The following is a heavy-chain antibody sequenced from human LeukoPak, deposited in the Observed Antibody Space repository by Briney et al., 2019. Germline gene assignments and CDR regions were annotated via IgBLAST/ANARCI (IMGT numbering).Heavy chain of an antibody. J-gene: IGHJ4*02. Sequence: GGSLRLSCAASGFTFSDHYMDWVRQAPGKGLERVGRTGNKANSYTTKYAASVKGRFTISRDDSKNSLYLQMNSLKTEDTAVYYCARVNLATMNYWGQGTLVTVSS. CDR1: GFTFSDHY. CDR3: ARVNLATMNY. V-gene: IGHV3-72*01. D-gene: IGHD5-24*01. CDR2: TGNKANSYTT.